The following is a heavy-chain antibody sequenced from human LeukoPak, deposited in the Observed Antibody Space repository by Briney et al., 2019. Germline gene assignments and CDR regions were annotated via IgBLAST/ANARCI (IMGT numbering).Heavy chain of an antibody. D-gene: IGHD5-24*01. CDR2: IYYSGST. Sequence: PSETLSLTCTVSGGSISSSSYYWGWIRQPPGKGLEWIGSIYYSGSTYYNPSLKSRVTISVDTSKNQFSLNLSSVTPADTAVYYCARAGKGWLQLDYWGQGALVTVSP. CDR3: ARAGKGWLQLDY. J-gene: IGHJ4*02. V-gene: IGHV4-39*07. CDR1: GGSISSSSYY.